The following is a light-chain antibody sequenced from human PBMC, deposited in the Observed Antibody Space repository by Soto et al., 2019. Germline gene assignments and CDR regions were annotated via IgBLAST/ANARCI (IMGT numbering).Light chain of an antibody. V-gene: IGKV1-5*03. CDR2: SAS. J-gene: IGKJ1*01. CDR3: QQYNSYSTCGPAT. CDR1: QSISTW. Sequence: DIQMTQSPATLSASVGDRVTITCRSSQSISTWLAWYQQKPGKAPKLLIYSASDLESGVPSRFSGSGFGTEFTLTITSLQPDDFATYYCQQYNSYSTCGPATFGQGTKMDIK.